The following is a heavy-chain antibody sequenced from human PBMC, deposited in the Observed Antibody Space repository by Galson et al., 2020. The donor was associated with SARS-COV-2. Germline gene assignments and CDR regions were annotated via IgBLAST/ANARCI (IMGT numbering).Heavy chain of an antibody. J-gene: IGHJ4*02. CDR1: GFTIGDYA. CDR2: MKSKAYGGTT. Sequence: GGSLRLSCTASGFTIGDYAMSWFRKAPGKGRERVGFMKSKAYGGTTEYAASVKGRFTISRDDSKSIAYLQMNSLKTEDTAVYYCISIGGVAGTYRSDYWGQGTLVIVSS. CDR3: ISIGGVAGTYRSDY. V-gene: IGHV3-49*03. D-gene: IGHD6-19*01.